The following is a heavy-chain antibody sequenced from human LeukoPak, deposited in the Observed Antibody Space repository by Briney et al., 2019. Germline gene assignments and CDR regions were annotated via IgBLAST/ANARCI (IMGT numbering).Heavy chain of an antibody. CDR2: IRYDGSNK. J-gene: IGHJ4*02. CDR1: GFTFSSYG. D-gene: IGHD4-17*01. Sequence: GGSLRLSCAASGFTFSSYGIHWVRQAPGKGLEWVAFIRYDGSNKYYADSVKGRFTISRDNSKNTLYLQMNSLRAEDTAVYHCAKVGSVTTDYWGQGTLVTVSS. CDR3: AKVGSVTTDY. V-gene: IGHV3-30*02.